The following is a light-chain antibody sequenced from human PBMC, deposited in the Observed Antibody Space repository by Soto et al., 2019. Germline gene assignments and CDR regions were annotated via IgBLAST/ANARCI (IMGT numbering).Light chain of an antibody. Sequence: EIVMTQSPATLSVSPGERATLSCRASRTVSNNLAWYQQKPGQAPRLLIYGASTRATGIPDRFSGSGSGTDFTLTISRLEPEDFAVYYCQQYGSSSYTFGQGTRLEIK. V-gene: IGKV3-20*01. CDR1: RTVSNN. CDR3: QQYGSSSYT. CDR2: GAS. J-gene: IGKJ2*01.